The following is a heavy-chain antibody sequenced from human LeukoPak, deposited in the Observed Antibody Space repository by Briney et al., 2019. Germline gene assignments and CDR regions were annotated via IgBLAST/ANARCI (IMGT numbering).Heavy chain of an antibody. Sequence: SETLSLTCTVSGGSISSYYWSWIRQPPGKGLEWIGYIYYSGSTYYNPSLKSRVTISVDTSKNQFSLKLSSVTAADTAVYYCARDPVGATVSVDYWGQGTLVTVSS. CDR1: GGSISSYY. CDR2: IYYSGST. V-gene: IGHV4-59*12. J-gene: IGHJ4*02. CDR3: ARDPVGATVSVDY. D-gene: IGHD1-26*01.